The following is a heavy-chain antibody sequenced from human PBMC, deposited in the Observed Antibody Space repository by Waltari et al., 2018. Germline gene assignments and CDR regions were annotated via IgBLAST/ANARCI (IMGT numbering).Heavy chain of an antibody. CDR2: INHSGST. Sequence: QVQLQQWGAGLLKPSETLSLTCAVYGGSFSGYYWSWIHQPPGKGLEWIGEINHSGSTNYNPSLKSRVTISVDTSKNQFSLKLSSVTAADTAVYYCARGRYRAAAGKRYYGMDVWGQGTTVTVSS. CDR1: GGSFSGYY. D-gene: IGHD6-13*01. V-gene: IGHV4-34*01. CDR3: ARGRYRAAAGKRYYGMDV. J-gene: IGHJ6*02.